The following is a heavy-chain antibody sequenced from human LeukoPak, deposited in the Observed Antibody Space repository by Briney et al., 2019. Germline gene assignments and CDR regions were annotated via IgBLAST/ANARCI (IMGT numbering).Heavy chain of an antibody. V-gene: IGHV3-33*01. Sequence: GRSLRLSCAASGLTFSTYGMHWVRQAPGKGLEWVAFIWYDGSENHYADSVKGRFTISRDNSKNTVYLQMNSLRAEDTAVYYCARHGCSGGSCHWNDDFDHWGQGTLVTVSS. CDR2: IWYDGSEN. D-gene: IGHD2-15*01. J-gene: IGHJ4*02. CDR3: ARHGCSGGSCHWNDDFDH. CDR1: GLTFSTYG.